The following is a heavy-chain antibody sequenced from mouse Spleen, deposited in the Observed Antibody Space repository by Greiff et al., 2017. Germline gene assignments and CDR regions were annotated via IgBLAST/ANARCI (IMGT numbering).Heavy chain of an antibody. CDR2: INPNNGGT. CDR3: ARYRYYGSRDAMDY. V-gene: IGHV1-22*01. CDR1: GYTFTDYN. D-gene: IGHD1-1*01. Sequence: EVQLQQSGPELVKPGASVKMSCKASGYTFTDYNMHWVKQSHGKSLEWIGYINPNNGGTSYNQKFKGKATLTVNKSSSTAYMELRSLTSEDSAVYYCARYRYYGSRDAMDYWGQGTSVTVSS. J-gene: IGHJ4*01.